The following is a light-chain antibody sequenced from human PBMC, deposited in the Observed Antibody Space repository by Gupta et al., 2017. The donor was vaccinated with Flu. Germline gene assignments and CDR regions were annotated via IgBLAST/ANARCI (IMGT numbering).Light chain of an antibody. CDR3: QQRSLWPLT. Sequence: PATLSLSMGERATLSCRASHNIGSKLAWYQQKPGRAPRLLIYDTSNRATDIPARFSGSGSGTDFTLTIDSLEAEDFAVYCCQQRSLWPLTFGGGTRVEIK. V-gene: IGKV3-11*01. CDR2: DTS. J-gene: IGKJ4*01. CDR1: HNIGSK.